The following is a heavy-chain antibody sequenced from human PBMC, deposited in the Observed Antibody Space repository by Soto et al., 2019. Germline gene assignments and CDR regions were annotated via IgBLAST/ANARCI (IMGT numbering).Heavy chain of an antibody. CDR3: AKEVEMATMVDY. CDR2: ISSSSSYI. V-gene: IGHV3-21*04. Sequence: VESLRLSCAASGFTFSSYSMNWVRQAPGKGLEWVSSISSSSSYIYYADSVKGRFTISRDNAENTLYLQMNSLRAEDTAVYYCAKEVEMATMVDYWGQGTLVTVSS. CDR1: GFTFSSYS. D-gene: IGHD5-12*01. J-gene: IGHJ4*02.